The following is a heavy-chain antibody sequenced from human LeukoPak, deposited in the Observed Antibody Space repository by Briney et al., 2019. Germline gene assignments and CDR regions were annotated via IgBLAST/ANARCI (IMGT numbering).Heavy chain of an antibody. D-gene: IGHD3-22*01. V-gene: IGHV4-39*07. Sequence: SETLSLTCTVSADSISSNRYYWGWIHQPPEKGLEWIGSLSYSGTTSYNPSLKSRVTISGDTSKTQFSLKLSSVTAADAAVYYCARDDASITMIVVVPGYYGMDVWGQGTTVTVSS. CDR1: ADSISSNRYY. CDR3: ARDDASITMIVVVPGYYGMDV. J-gene: IGHJ6*02. CDR2: LSYSGTT.